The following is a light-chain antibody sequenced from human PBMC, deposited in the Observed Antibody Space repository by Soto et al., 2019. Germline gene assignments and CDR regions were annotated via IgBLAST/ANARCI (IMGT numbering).Light chain of an antibody. CDR3: QQYAGN. CDR2: SAS. V-gene: IGKV1-5*01. CDR1: QSISTW. J-gene: IGKJ4*01. Sequence: DIQMTQSPSTLSASVGDRVIITCRASQSISTWLAWYQQKPGEGPKLLIYSASTLQSGVPSRFSGSGSGTEFTLTISGLQPDDFATYYCQQYAGNFGGGTRVEIK.